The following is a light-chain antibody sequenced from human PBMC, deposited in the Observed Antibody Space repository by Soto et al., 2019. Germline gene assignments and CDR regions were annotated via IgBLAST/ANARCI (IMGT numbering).Light chain of an antibody. CDR2: SND. V-gene: IGLV1-44*01. Sequence: QSVLTQSPSASGTPGQRVSISCSGSTSNIGTNTVSWYQHVPGTAPKLLIYSNDQRPSAVPGRFSGSKSGTSASLAISGLLSEDEADYYCATWDDSLSGRVFGGGTKLTVL. CDR3: ATWDDSLSGRV. J-gene: IGLJ3*02. CDR1: TSNIGTNT.